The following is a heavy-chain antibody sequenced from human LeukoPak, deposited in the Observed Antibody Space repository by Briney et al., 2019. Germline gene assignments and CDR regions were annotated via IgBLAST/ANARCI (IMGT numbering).Heavy chain of an antibody. J-gene: IGHJ4*02. CDR1: EFTFSNYN. V-gene: IGHV3-21*01. Sequence: GGSLRLSCAASEFTFSNYNMNWVRQAPGKGLEWVSSISSSSSYIFYADSVQGRFTFSRDNAKNSLYLQMNSLRAEDTAVYYCARSRGYNWDSPFDYWGQGTLVTVSP. CDR2: ISSSSSYI. CDR3: ARSRGYNWDSPFDY. D-gene: IGHD5-12*01.